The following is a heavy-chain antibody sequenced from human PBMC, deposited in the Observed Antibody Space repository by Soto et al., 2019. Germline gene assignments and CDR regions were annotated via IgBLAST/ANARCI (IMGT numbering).Heavy chain of an antibody. D-gene: IGHD5-18*01. CDR2: ISYDGSNK. CDR3: ARVEDTAMAGYGIDV. Sequence: QVQLVESGGGVVQPGRSLRLSCAASGFTFSSYAMHWVRQAPGKGLEWVAVISYDGSNKYYADSVKGRFTISRDNSKNTLYLKMKSLRAEDTDVYYCARVEDTAMAGYGIDVWGQGTTVTVSS. V-gene: IGHV3-30-3*01. J-gene: IGHJ6*02. CDR1: GFTFSSYA.